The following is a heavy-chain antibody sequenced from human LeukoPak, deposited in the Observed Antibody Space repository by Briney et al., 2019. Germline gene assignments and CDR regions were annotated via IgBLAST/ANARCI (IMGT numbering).Heavy chain of an antibody. CDR1: GFTFSSYS. Sequence: GGSLRLSCAASGFTFSSYSMNWVRQAPGKGLEWVLSISSSSSYIYYADSVKGRFTISRDNAKNSLYLQMNSLRAEDTAVYYCARTGRSSGYSSDYWGQGTLVTVSS. V-gene: IGHV3-21*01. CDR2: ISSSSSYI. D-gene: IGHD3-22*01. CDR3: ARTGRSSGYSSDY. J-gene: IGHJ4*02.